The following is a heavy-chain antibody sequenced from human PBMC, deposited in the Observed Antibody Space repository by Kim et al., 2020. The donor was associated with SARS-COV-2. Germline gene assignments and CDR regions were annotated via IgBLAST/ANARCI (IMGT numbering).Heavy chain of an antibody. J-gene: IGHJ6*02. V-gene: IGHV1-69*13. CDR1: GGTFSSYA. CDR2: IIPIFGTA. D-gene: IGHD1-26*01. Sequence: SVKVSCKASGGTFSSYAISWVRQAPGQGLEWMGGIIPIFGTANYAQKFQGRVTITADESTSTAYMELSSLRSEDTAVYYCARSLWRSGSYPIPGYYYYGMDVWGQGTTVTVSS. CDR3: ARSLWRSGSYPIPGYYYYGMDV.